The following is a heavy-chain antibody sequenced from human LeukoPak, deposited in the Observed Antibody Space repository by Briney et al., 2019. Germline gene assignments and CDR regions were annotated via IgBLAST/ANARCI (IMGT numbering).Heavy chain of an antibody. D-gene: IGHD3-9*01. V-gene: IGHV1-18*01. Sequence: ASVKVSCKASGYTFTSYGISWVRQAPGQGLEWMGWISAYNGNTNYAQKLQGRVTMTTDTSTSTAYMELRSLRSDDTAVYYCARDLLIAGRTYYDILTGYGTYDYWGQGTLVTVPS. CDR1: GYTFTSYG. CDR3: ARDLLIAGRTYYDILTGYGTYDY. CDR2: ISAYNGNT. J-gene: IGHJ4*02.